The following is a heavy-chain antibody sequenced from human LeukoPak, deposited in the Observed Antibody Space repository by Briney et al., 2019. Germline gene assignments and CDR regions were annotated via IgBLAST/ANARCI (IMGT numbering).Heavy chain of an antibody. CDR2: AYYRSKWYN. CDR1: GDSVSSNSAA. Sequence: SQTLSLTCAISGDSVSSNSAAWNWIRQSPSRGLEWLGRAYYRSKWYNDYAVSVKSRITIKPDTSKNQFSLQLNSVTPEDTAVYYCARDSTYYDFWSGSPRGWFDPWGQGTLVTVSS. V-gene: IGHV6-1*01. CDR3: ARDSTYYDFWSGSPRGWFDP. J-gene: IGHJ5*02. D-gene: IGHD3-3*01.